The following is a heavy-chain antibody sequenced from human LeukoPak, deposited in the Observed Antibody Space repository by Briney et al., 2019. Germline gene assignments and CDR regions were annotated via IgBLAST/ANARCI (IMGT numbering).Heavy chain of an antibody. Sequence: GGSLRLSCAASGFTFSSYAMSWVRQAPGKGLEWVSAISGSGGSTYYADSVKGRFTISRDNSKNTLYLQMNSLRAEDTAVYYCAKPSGITMVRGVIILPDYWGQGTLVTVSS. CDR1: GFTFSSYA. CDR2: ISGSGGST. CDR3: AKPSGITMVRGVIILPDY. V-gene: IGHV3-23*01. D-gene: IGHD3-10*01. J-gene: IGHJ4*02.